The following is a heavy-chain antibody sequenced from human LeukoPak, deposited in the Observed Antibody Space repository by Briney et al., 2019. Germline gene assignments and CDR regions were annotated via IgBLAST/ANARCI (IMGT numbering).Heavy chain of an antibody. CDR2: IDGSIGST. CDR3: ARFYYDSSRGAY. Sequence: GGSLRLSCAASGFTFSSYAMSWVRQAPGKGLECVSSIDGSIGSTYYADSVKGRFTISRDNAKNTLYLQMNSLRDEDTAVYYCARFYYDSSRGAYWGQGTLVTVSS. J-gene: IGHJ4*02. D-gene: IGHD3-22*01. CDR1: GFTFSSYA. V-gene: IGHV3-23*01.